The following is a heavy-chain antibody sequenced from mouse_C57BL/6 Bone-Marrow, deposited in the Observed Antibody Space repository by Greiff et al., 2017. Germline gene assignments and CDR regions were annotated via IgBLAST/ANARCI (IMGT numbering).Heavy chain of an antibody. CDR2: ISDGGSYT. CDR1: GFTFSSYA. V-gene: IGHV5-4*01. Sequence: EVQGVESGGGLVKPGGSLKLSCAASGFTFSSYAMSWVRQTPEKRLEWVATISDGGSYTYYPDNVKGRCTISRDNAKNNLYLQMSHLKSEDTARYYCARDPSNSYFGYWGQGTTLTVSS. CDR3: ARDPSNSYFGY. J-gene: IGHJ2*01.